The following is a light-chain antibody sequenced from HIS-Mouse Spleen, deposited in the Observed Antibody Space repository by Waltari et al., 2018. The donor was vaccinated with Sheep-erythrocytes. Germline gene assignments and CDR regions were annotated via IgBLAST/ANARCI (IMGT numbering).Light chain of an antibody. J-gene: IGLJ1*01. CDR1: SSNIGSNT. V-gene: IGLV1-44*01. CDR3: AAWDDSLNGYV. CDR2: SNN. Sequence: QSVLTQPPSASGTPGQRVTISCSGSSSNIGSNTVNWYQQLPGTAPKLLIYSNNHRPSGVPDRLSGSKSGTSASLAISGLQSEDEADYYCAAWDDSLNGYVFGTGTKVTVL.